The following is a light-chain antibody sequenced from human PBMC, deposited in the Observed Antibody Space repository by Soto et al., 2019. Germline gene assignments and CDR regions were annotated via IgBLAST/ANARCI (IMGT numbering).Light chain of an antibody. CDR3: QQYNSYSRT. J-gene: IGKJ1*01. Sequence: DIQMTQSPSTLSASVGDGVTITCRASQSISSWLAWYQQKPGQAPKLLIYNASSLDSGVPSRFSGSGSGTEFTLTISSLQPDDFATYYCQQYNSYSRTFGQGTKVEIK. CDR1: QSISSW. CDR2: NAS. V-gene: IGKV1-5*03.